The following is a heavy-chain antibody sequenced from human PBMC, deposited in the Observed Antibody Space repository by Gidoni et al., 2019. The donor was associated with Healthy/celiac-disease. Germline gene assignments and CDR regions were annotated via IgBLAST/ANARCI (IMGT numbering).Heavy chain of an antibody. CDR2: IIHIFGTA. CDR1: AGTFSSYA. D-gene: IGHD6-13*01. V-gene: IGHV1-69*01. J-gene: IGHJ4*02. Sequence: QVQLVQSGDEVKKPGSSVQVSCKASAGTFSSYALSWVRHAPGQGLEWMGGIIHIFGTANYAQKFQGRVTITADESTSTAYMELSSLRSEDTAVYYCARHIAAAGVDYWGQGTLVTVSS. CDR3: ARHIAAAGVDY.